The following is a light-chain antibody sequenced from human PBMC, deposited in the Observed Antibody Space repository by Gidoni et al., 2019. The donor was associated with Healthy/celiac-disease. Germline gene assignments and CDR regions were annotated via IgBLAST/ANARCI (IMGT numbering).Light chain of an antibody. J-gene: IGKJ1*01. V-gene: IGKV1-8*01. CDR3: QQYYSYPRT. CDR1: QGISSY. Sequence: AIRMTQSPSSLSASTGDRVTITCRASQGISSYLAWYQQKPWKAPKLLIYAASTLQSGVPSRFSGSGSGTYFTLTISCLQSEDFATYYCQQYYSYPRTFGQGTKVEIK. CDR2: AAS.